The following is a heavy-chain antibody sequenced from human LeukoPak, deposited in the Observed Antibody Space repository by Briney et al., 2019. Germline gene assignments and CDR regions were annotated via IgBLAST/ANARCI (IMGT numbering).Heavy chain of an antibody. CDR3: ARLSSTSIWLLAY. Sequence: ASVKVSCKASGYTFTSYAMHWVRQAPGQRLEWMGWINAGNGNTKYSPKFQGRVTFSRDTSATTADMEVSRLNFEDSAVYYCARLSSTSIWLLAYWGLGPLVTVSS. CDR1: GYTFTSYA. J-gene: IGHJ4*02. D-gene: IGHD3-16*02. V-gene: IGHV1-3*01. CDR2: INAGNGNT.